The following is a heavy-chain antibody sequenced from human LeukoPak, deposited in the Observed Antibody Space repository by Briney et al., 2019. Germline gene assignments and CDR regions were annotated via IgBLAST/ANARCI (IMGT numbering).Heavy chain of an antibody. CDR2: IYTSGST. D-gene: IGHD2/OR15-2a*01. CDR3: ARASFSTYYYYYMDV. CDR1: GASINSGAYY. V-gene: IGHV4-61*02. Sequence: SETLSLTCTVSGASINSGAYYWTWIRQPAGKGLEWIGRIYTSGSTNYSPSLKSRVTISVDTSKNQFSLKLSSVTAADTAVYYCARASFSTYYYYYMDVWGXXTTVTVSS. J-gene: IGHJ6*03.